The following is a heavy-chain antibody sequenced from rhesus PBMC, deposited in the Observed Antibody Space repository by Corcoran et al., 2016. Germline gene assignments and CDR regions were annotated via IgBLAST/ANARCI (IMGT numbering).Heavy chain of an antibody. CDR1: GYRFTSYW. D-gene: IGHD1-44*01. V-gene: IGHV5-20*02. J-gene: IGHJ4*01. CDR2: IVPRDSDT. CDR3: AKSVGDY. Sequence: EVQLVQSGAEVKRPGESLKISCKTSGYRFTSYWISWVRQMPEKGLEWMGAIVPRDSDTRYSPSFQGQVNISADRSNSTAYLQWSSLKASDTATYYCAKSVGDYWGQGVLVTVSS.